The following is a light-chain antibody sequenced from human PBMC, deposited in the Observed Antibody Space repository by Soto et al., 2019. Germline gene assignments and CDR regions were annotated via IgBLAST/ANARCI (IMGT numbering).Light chain of an antibody. CDR2: RIF. Sequence: EIVMTQSPGTVSVFPWETVTLSCRASQSVSGYLDWFQQKPGQAPRLVLLRIFTRAIGVPARFSGSGSETEFTLTISGLQSEDSGVYYCLQHYAWPWTFGQGTKVDIK. V-gene: IGKV3-15*01. CDR1: QSVSGY. J-gene: IGKJ1*01. CDR3: LQHYAWPWT.